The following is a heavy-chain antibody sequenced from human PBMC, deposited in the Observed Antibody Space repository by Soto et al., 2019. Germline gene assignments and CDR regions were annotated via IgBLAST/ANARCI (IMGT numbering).Heavy chain of an antibody. CDR2: ISYDGSNK. V-gene: IGHV3-30*04. J-gene: IGHJ6*02. D-gene: IGHD5-12*01. CDR1: GFSVSSYA. Sequence: GGSLRLSCAASGFSVSSYAMHWVRQAPGKGLEWLAAISYDGSNKYYADSVKGRFTISRDKSKNTLYLQMNSLRAEDTAMYYCAKDQVQWLLRGCTDVWGQGTTVTVSS. CDR3: AKDQVQWLLRGCTDV.